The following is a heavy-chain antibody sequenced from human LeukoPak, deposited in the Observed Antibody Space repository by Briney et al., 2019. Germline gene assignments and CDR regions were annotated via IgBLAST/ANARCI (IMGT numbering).Heavy chain of an antibody. D-gene: IGHD3-10*01. Sequence: GSLRLSCAASGFTFSSYSMNWVRQAPGKGLEWVSYISSSSSTIYYADSVKGRFTISRDNAKNSLYLQMNSLTAEDTAVHYCVRAHHPGGWFDPWGQGTLVTVSS. CDR1: GFTFSSYS. J-gene: IGHJ5*02. CDR2: ISSSSSTI. V-gene: IGHV3-48*04. CDR3: VRAHHPGGWFDP.